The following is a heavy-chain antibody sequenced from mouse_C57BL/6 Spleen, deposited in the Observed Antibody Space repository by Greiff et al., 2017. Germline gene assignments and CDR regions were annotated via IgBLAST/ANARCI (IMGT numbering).Heavy chain of an antibody. CDR1: GYTFTSYW. CDR3: ARNGNYGFDY. Sequence: QVQLQQPGAELVRPGTSVKLSCTASGYTFTSYWMHWVKQRPGHGLEWIGVIDPSDSYTNYNQQFKGKATLTVDTSSSTAYMQLSSLTSEDSAVYYCARNGNYGFDYWGQGTTLTVSS. V-gene: IGHV1-59*01. CDR2: IDPSDSYT. D-gene: IGHD2-1*01. J-gene: IGHJ2*01.